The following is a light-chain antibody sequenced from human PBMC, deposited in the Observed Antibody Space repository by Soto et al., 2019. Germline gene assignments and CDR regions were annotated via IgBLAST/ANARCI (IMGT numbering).Light chain of an antibody. V-gene: IGKV1-33*01. CDR2: ATA. J-gene: IGKJ4*01. CDR3: QQYDNLVT. Sequence: DIQMTQSPSSLSASVGYRVTITCRASQTISSYLNWYQQKPGKVPKVLIYATATLQSGVPSRFSGSGSGTDFTFTISSLKPEDIATYYCQQYDNLVTFGGGTKVDIK. CDR1: QTISSY.